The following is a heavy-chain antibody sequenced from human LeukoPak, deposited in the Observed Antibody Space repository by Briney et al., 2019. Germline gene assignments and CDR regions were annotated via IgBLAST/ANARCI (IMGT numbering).Heavy chain of an antibody. J-gene: IGHJ5*02. D-gene: IGHD5-18*01. CDR1: GGSISSYY. CDR2: IYYSGST. CDR3: AREPTTRGYNYAYRGFDP. Sequence: SETLSLTCTVSGGSISSYYWSWIRQPPGKGLEWIGYIYYSGSTNYNPSLKSRVTISIDTSKNQFSLKLSSVTAADTAMYYCAREPTTRGYNYAYRGFDPWGLGTLVTVSS. V-gene: IGHV4-59*01.